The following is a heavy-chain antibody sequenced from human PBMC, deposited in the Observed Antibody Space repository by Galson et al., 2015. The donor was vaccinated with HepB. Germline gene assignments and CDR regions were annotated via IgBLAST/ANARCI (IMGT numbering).Heavy chain of an antibody. D-gene: IGHD3-16*01. Sequence: SLRLSCAASGFTFSSSWMGWVRQAPGKGLEWVANIKFDGSERNYVDSVRGRFTISRDNAENSLHLQMNSLRAEDTAVYYCVRQLGWGRFDPWGQRTLVTVSS. J-gene: IGHJ5*02. V-gene: IGHV3-7*01. CDR2: IKFDGSER. CDR3: VRQLGWGRFDP. CDR1: GFTFSSSW.